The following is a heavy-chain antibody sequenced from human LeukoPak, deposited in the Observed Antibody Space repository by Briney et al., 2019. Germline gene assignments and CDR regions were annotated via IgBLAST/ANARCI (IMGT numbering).Heavy chain of an antibody. Sequence: SETLSLTCAVYGGSFSGYYWSWIRQPPGKGLEWIGEINHSGSTNYNPSLKSRVTISVDTSKNQFSLKLSSVTAADTAVYYCARGQWRFSSSWSYNWFDPRGQGTLVTVSS. J-gene: IGHJ5*02. V-gene: IGHV4-34*01. CDR3: ARGQWRFSSSWSYNWFDP. D-gene: IGHD6-13*01. CDR2: INHSGST. CDR1: GGSFSGYY.